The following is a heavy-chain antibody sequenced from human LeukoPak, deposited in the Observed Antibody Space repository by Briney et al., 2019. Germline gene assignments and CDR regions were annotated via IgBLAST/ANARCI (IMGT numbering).Heavy chain of an antibody. Sequence: SETLSLTCTVSGGSISSYYWSWIRQPPGKGLEWIGYTYYSGSTNYNPSLKSRVTISVDTSKNQFSLKLSSVTAADTAVYYCARKRTGLDYWGQGTLVTVSS. J-gene: IGHJ4*02. V-gene: IGHV4-59*01. CDR3: ARKRTGLDY. CDR1: GGSISSYY. CDR2: TYYSGST. D-gene: IGHD3-10*01.